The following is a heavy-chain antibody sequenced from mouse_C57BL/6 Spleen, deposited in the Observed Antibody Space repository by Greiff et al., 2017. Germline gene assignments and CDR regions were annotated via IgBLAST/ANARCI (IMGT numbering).Heavy chain of an antibody. CDR1: GYAFSSSW. V-gene: IGHV1-82*01. Sequence: QVQLQQSGPELVKPGASVKISCKASGYAFSSSWMNWVKQRPGKGLEWIGRIYPGDGDTNYNGKFKGKATLTADKSSSTAYMQLSSLTSEDSAVYFCASDSSGGFDYWGQGTTLTVSS. J-gene: IGHJ2*01. CDR3: ASDSSGGFDY. CDR2: IYPGDGDT. D-gene: IGHD3-2*02.